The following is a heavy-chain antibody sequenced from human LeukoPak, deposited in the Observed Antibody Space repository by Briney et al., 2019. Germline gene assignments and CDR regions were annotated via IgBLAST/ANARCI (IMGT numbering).Heavy chain of an antibody. J-gene: IGHJ6*03. CDR3: ARGRGNFYYSMDV. Sequence: GRSLRLSCAASGFTFSSSGMHWVRQAPGKGLEWVSVIWYDGGNEYYADSVKGRFTISRDNSRDTLYLQMNSLRAEDTAVYYCARGRGNFYYSMDVWGKGTTVTVSS. D-gene: IGHD3-10*01. CDR1: GFTFSSSG. CDR2: IWYDGGNE. V-gene: IGHV3-33*01.